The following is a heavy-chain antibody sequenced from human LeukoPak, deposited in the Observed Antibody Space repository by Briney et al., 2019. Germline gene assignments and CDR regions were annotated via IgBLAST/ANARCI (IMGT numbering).Heavy chain of an antibody. Sequence: GGSLRLSCAASGFTFSSYSMNWVRQAPGKGLEWVSYISSSSSNIYYADSVKGRFTISRDNAKNSLYLQMNSVRDEDTAVYYCARDWGLSGYVLDHWGQGTLVTVSS. CDR1: GFTFSSYS. CDR3: ARDWGLSGYVLDH. D-gene: IGHD6-25*01. CDR2: ISSSSSNI. V-gene: IGHV3-48*02. J-gene: IGHJ4*02.